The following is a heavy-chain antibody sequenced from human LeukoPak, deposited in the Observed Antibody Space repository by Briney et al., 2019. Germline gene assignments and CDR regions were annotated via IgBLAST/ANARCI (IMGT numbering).Heavy chain of an antibody. CDR1: GFTFSDHY. CDR3: ARDPDQIAGANFDY. CDR2: IKQDGSGK. Sequence: PGGSLRLSCAASGFTFSDHYMDWVRQAPGKGLEWVANIKQDGSGKYYVDSVKGRFTISRDNAKNSLYLQMNSLRAEDTAVYYCARDPDQIAGANFDYWGQGTLVTVSS. V-gene: IGHV3-7*01. D-gene: IGHD6-25*01. J-gene: IGHJ4*02.